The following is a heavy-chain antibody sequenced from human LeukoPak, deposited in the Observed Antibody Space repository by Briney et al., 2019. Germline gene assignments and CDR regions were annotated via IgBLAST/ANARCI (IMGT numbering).Heavy chain of an antibody. CDR1: GFTFSDQY. D-gene: IGHD2-21*02. CDR3: AKDRGVFVVVTAWDY. J-gene: IGHJ4*02. CDR2: VSSSSTYT. Sequence: GGSLRLSCVASGFTFSDQYMSWLRQVPGKGLEWVSYVSSSSTYTNYADSVKGRCTISRDNSKNTLYLQMNSLRAEDTAVYYCAKDRGVFVVVTAWDYWGQGTLVTVSS. V-gene: IGHV3-11*06.